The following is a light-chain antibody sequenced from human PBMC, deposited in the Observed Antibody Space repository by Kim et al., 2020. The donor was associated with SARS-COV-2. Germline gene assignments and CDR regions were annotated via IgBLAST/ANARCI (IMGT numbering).Light chain of an antibody. CDR2: DAS. CDR3: QQYDNYVWT. J-gene: IGKJ1*01. CDR1: QSVDSW. Sequence: SASVGDRVTITCRDSQSVDSWLAWYQQKPGKAPDLLIYDASTLESGVPSRFSGSGSGTEFTLTISSLQPDDFATYYCQQYDNYVWTFGQGTKVDIK. V-gene: IGKV1-5*01.